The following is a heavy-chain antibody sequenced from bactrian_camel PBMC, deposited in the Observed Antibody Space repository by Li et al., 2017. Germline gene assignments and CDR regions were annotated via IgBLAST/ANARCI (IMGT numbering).Heavy chain of an antibody. J-gene: IGHJ4*01. V-gene: IGHV3-2*01. CDR2: IYADGSQT. CDR3: AYDPGASHCNSDPWTAQTLGIF. CDR1: GFSFSDYY. D-gene: IGHD3*01. Sequence: HVQLVESGGGLVQPGGSLRLSCVGSGFSFSDYYMSWVRQAPGQHLQWLASIYADGSQTDYHWSVKGRFTISRDNAKNTVYLQMDSLKPEDTAMYYCAYDPGASHCNSDPWTAQTLGIFWGQGTQVTVS.